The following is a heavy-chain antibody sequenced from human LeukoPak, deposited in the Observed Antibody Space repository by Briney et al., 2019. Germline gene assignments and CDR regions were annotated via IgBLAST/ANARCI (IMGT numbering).Heavy chain of an antibody. V-gene: IGHV3-48*03. J-gene: IGHJ4*02. D-gene: IGHD1-1*01. Sequence: PGGSLRLSCAASGFTLNNYEMNWVRQAPGKGLECISYISSSGRTLYYADSVKGRFTISRDNAKNSLHLQMDSLRVEDTAVYYCTGGRTTGNHDYWGQGTLVTVSS. CDR1: GFTLNNYE. CDR3: TGGRTTGNHDY. CDR2: ISSSGRTL.